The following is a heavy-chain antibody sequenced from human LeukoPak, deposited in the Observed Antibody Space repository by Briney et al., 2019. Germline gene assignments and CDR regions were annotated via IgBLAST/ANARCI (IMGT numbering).Heavy chain of an antibody. CDR3: ARTGGWPLPYFES. Sequence: GGSLRLPCAASGFTFGIYWLSWVRQAPGKGLEWVANIKQDGSEKDYVDSVKGRFTISRDNAKNSLYLHMNSLRAEDTAVYYCARTGGWPLPYFESWGQGSLVTVSS. D-gene: IGHD6-19*01. V-gene: IGHV3-7*01. CDR1: GFTFGIYW. J-gene: IGHJ4*02. CDR2: IKQDGSEK.